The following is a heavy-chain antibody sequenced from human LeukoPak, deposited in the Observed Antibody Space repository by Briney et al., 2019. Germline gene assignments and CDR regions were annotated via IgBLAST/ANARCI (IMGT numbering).Heavy chain of an antibody. J-gene: IGHJ6*03. D-gene: IGHD2-2*01. CDR1: GGTFSSYA. V-gene: IGHV1-69*13. CDR2: IIPIFGTA. CDR3: ARLSPTRVVPRHRYYYYYYMDV. Sequence: SVKVSCKASGGTFSSYAISWVRQAPGQGLEWMGGIIPIFGTANYAQKFQGRVTITADESTSTAYMELSSLRSEDTAVYYCARLSPTRVVPRHRYYYYYYMDVWGKGTTVTVSS.